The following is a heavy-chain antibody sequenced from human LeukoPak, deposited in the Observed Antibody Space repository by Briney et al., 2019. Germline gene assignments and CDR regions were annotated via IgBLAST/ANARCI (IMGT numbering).Heavy chain of an antibody. D-gene: IGHD2/OR15-2a*01. V-gene: IGHV3-23*01. Sequence: QPGGSLRLSCAASGFDFSKRDMNWVRQAPGKGLEWVSVVSGTGDSTNYADSVKGRFTISRDNSKNTVYLQMNSLRAEDTAVYCCATQHFFWGQGILVSVSS. J-gene: IGHJ4*02. CDR2: VSGTGDST. CDR3: ATQHFF. CDR1: GFDFSKRD.